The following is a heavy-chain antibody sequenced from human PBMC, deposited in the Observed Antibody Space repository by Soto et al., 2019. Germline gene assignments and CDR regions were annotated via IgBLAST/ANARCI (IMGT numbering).Heavy chain of an antibody. CDR1: GGSVTSNY. Sequence: PSETLSLTCTVSGGSVTSNYWTWIRQPPGKGLEWIGNLYYNGSSEYNPSLKNRVTISLDTPKNQFSLRLRSATAADTAVYYCARSVRTYFVLDYWGQGALVTVSS. CDR3: ARSVRTYFVLDY. J-gene: IGHJ4*02. V-gene: IGHV4-59*02. D-gene: IGHD1-26*01. CDR2: LYYNGSS.